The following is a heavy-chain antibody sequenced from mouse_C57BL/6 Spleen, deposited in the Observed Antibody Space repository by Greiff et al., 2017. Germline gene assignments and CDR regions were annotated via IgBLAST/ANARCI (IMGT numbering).Heavy chain of an antibody. V-gene: IGHV1-69*01. CDR2: IDPSDSYT. CDR3: ARGGSDWDLNY. CDR1: GYTFTSYW. Sequence: LHHPGAELVMPGASVKLSCKASGYTFTSYWMHWVKQRPGQGLEWIGEIDPSDSYTNYNQKFKGKSTLTVDKSSSTAYMQLSSLTSEDSAVYYCARGGSDWDLNYWGQGTTLTVSS. J-gene: IGHJ2*01. D-gene: IGHD4-1*01.